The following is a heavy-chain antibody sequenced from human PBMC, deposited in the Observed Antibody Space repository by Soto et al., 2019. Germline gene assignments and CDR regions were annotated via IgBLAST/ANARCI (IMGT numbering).Heavy chain of an antibody. CDR3: VRPDSTGYYTH. J-gene: IGHJ4*02. CDR2: VNPADSDT. CDR1: GYSFTNYW. D-gene: IGHD3-3*01. Sequence: GESLKISCKGSGYSFTNYWIGWVRQMPGKGLEWMGIVNPADSDTRYSASFQGQVTVSVDKSISTAYLQRGSLKASDTAMYYCVRPDSTGYYTHWGQGTPVTVSS. V-gene: IGHV5-51*01.